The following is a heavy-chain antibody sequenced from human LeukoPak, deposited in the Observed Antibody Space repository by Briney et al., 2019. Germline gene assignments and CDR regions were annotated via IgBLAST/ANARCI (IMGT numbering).Heavy chain of an antibody. CDR1: GYTFTSYG. V-gene: IGHV1-18*01. Sequence: ASVKVFCKASGYTFTSYGISWVRQAPGQGLEWMGWISAYNGNTNYAQKLQGRVTMTTDTSTSTAYMVLRSLRSDDTAVYYCARTPFIVVVVPAALAYYYGMDVWGQGTTVTVSS. J-gene: IGHJ6*02. CDR2: ISAYNGNT. D-gene: IGHD2-2*01. CDR3: ARTPFIVVVVPAALAYYYGMDV.